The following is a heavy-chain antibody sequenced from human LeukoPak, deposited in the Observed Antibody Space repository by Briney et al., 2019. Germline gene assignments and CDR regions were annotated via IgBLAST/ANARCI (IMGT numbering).Heavy chain of an antibody. CDR1: GYTFTSYA. Sequence: ASVKVSCKASGYTFTSYAMHWVRQAPGQRLEWMGWIDAGNGNTKYSQKFQGRVTITRDTSASTAYMELSSLRSEDTAVYYCARDRGLLVFDYWGQGTLVTVSS. D-gene: IGHD3-10*01. CDR3: ARDRGLLVFDY. J-gene: IGHJ4*02. V-gene: IGHV1-3*01. CDR2: IDAGNGNT.